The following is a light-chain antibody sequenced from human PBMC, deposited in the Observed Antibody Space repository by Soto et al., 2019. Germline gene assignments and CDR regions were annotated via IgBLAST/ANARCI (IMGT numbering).Light chain of an antibody. CDR2: EVN. Sequence: QSVLTQPASLAGSPGQSITISCTGTTSDIGAYDYVSWFQQHPGKAPKLMISEVNNRPSGVSNRFSGSKSGNTASLTVSALHAEDGADYYCSSYAGSRYVFGTENKVTVL. CDR3: SSYAGSRYV. CDR1: TSDIGAYDY. J-gene: IGLJ1*01. V-gene: IGLV2-14*01.